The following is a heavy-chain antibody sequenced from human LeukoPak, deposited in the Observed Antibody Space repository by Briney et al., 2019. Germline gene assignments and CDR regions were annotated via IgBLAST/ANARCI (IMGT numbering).Heavy chain of an antibody. V-gene: IGHV3-23*01. Sequence: GGSLRLSCAASGFTFSSYAMSWVRQAPGKGLEWVSAISGSGGSTYYADSVKGRFTISRDNSKNTLYLQMNSLRAEDTAVYYCAKDPDIVVVPALIWFDPWGQGTLVTVSS. CDR2: ISGSGGST. CDR1: GFTFSSYA. CDR3: AKDPDIVVVPALIWFDP. J-gene: IGHJ5*02. D-gene: IGHD2-2*01.